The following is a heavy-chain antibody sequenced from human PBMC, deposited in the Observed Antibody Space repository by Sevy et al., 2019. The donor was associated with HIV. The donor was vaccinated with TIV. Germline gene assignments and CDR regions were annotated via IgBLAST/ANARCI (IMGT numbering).Heavy chain of an antibody. CDR1: RFTFSSYA. CDR3: AEDLGGGDSGSHATD. CDR2: ISGSGGST. D-gene: IGHD1-26*01. J-gene: IGHJ4*02. V-gene: IGHV3-23*01. Sequence: GGSLRLSCAASRFTFSSYAMSWVRQAPGKGLEWVSAISGSGGSTYYADSVKGRFTISRDNSKNTLYLQMNSLRAEDTAVYYCAEDLGGGDSGSHATDWGQGTLVTVSS.